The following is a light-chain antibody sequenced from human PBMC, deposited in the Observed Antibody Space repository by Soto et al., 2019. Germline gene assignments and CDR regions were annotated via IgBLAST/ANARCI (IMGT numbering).Light chain of an antibody. J-gene: IGKJ3*01. CDR2: GAA. Sequence: EIVLTQSPGTLSVSPGETATLSCRASQSVSRTYLAWYQQKPGQAPRLLISGAAGRAPGIPDRFSVSGSGTEFTLSIRRLEPEDFAVYYCQQFDSEPFTFGPGTKVDIK. V-gene: IGKV3-20*01. CDR1: QSVSRTY. CDR3: QQFDSEPFT.